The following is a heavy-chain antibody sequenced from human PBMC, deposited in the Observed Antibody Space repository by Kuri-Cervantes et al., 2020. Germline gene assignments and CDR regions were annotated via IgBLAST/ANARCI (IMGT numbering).Heavy chain of an antibody. D-gene: IGHD3-3*01. CDR3: ARKHYDFWPGRRNGMDV. Sequence: GESLKISCAASGFTFSSYGMHWVRQAPGKGLEWVAVISYDGSNKYYADSVKGRFTISRDNSKNTLYLQMNSLRAKDTAVYYCARKHYDFWPGRRNGMDVWGQGTTVTVSS. CDR1: GFTFSSYG. CDR2: ISYDGSNK. V-gene: IGHV3-30*03. J-gene: IGHJ6*02.